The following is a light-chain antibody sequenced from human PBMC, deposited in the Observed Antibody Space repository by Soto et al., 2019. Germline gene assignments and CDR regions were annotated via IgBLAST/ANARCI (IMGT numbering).Light chain of an antibody. CDR2: AAA. J-gene: IGKJ3*01. V-gene: IGKV1-9*01. CDR1: QGISSY. CDR3: QQLNSYPPL. Sequence: DIQLTQSPSFLSASVGDRVTITCRASQGISSYLAWYQQKPGKAPKLLIYAAATLQSGVPSRFIGSGDGTEFALTFRSLQPEDFATYYCQQLNSYPPLFGPGTKVDIK.